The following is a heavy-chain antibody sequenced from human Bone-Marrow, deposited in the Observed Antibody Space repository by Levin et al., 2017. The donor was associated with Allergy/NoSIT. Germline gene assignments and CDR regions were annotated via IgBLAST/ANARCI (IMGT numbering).Heavy chain of an antibody. CDR2: ISCNSGNI. CDR1: GFTFDDYA. V-gene: IGHV3-9*01. D-gene: IGHD2-21*02. Sequence: SLKISCAVSGFTFDDYAMHWVRQVPGKGLEWVSSISCNSGNIVYVESVKGRFTISRDNSKNTLFLQMTSLRSEDTAVYYCARGGHFQRPLDYWGQGTLVTVSS. J-gene: IGHJ4*02. CDR3: ARGGHFQRPLDY.